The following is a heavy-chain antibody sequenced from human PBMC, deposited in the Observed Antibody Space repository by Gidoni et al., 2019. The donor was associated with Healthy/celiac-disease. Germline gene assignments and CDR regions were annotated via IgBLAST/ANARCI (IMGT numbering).Heavy chain of an antibody. J-gene: IGHJ4*02. CDR1: GYTFTSYG. CDR3: ARDLTRYDFWSGYYEESIDY. Sequence: QVQLVQSGAEVKKPGDSVKVSCKASGYTFTSYGISWVRQAPGQGLEWMGWISAYNGNTKYAQKLQGRVTMTTDTSTSTAYMELRSLRSDDTAVYYCARDLTRYDFWSGYYEESIDYWGQGTLVTVSS. D-gene: IGHD3-3*01. V-gene: IGHV1-18*01. CDR2: ISAYNGNT.